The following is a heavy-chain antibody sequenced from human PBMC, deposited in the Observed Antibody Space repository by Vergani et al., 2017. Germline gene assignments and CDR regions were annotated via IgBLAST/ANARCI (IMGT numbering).Heavy chain of an antibody. CDR3: ARDTVGGPIDY. V-gene: IGHV1-2*02. Sequence: QVQLVQSGAEVKKPGASVKVSCKASGYTFTGYYMHWVRQAPGQGLEWMGWINPNSGGTNYAQQFQGRVTMTRDTSISTAYMELSRLRSDDTAVYYCARDTVGGPIDYWGQGTLVTVSS. D-gene: IGHD4-17*01. CDR2: INPNSGGT. CDR1: GYTFTGYY. J-gene: IGHJ4*02.